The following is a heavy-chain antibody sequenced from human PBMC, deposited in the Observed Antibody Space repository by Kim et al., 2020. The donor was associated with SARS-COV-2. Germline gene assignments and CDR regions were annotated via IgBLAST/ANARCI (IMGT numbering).Heavy chain of an antibody. CDR3: VKGGDGYNFDYYGLDV. V-gene: IGHV3-23*01. CDR2: IPGSGLET. CDR1: GFSFSTYI. D-gene: IGHD5-12*01. Sequence: GGSLRLSCAASGFSFSTYIMSWVRQAPGKGLDWVSSIPGSGLETFYAHSVKGRFTVSRDNSKNTLHLQMTSLRAADTAVYYCVKGGDGYNFDYYGLDVWGQGTTVTVSS. J-gene: IGHJ6*02.